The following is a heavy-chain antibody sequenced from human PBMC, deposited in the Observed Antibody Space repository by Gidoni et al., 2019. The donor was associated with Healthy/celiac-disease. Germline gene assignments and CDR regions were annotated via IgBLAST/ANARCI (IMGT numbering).Heavy chain of an antibody. Sequence: QVQLVQSGAEVKKPGSSVKVSCKASGGTFSSYAISWVRQAPGQGLEWMGGIIPIFGTANYAQKFQGRVTITADESTSTAYMELSSLRSEDTAVYYCASMGNVDTAMVIAAPSYYYYYGMDVWGQGTTVTVSS. V-gene: IGHV1-69*01. CDR3: ASMGNVDTAMVIAAPSYYYYYGMDV. J-gene: IGHJ6*02. D-gene: IGHD5-18*01. CDR2: IIPIFGTA. CDR1: GGTFSSYA.